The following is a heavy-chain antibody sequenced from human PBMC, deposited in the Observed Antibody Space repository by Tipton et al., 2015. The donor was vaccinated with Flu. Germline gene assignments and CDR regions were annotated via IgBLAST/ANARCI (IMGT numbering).Heavy chain of an antibody. Sequence: TLSLTCTVSGGSISSGGYYWSWIRQHPGKGLEWIGEINHSGSTNYNPSLKSRVTISVDTSKNQFSLKLSSVTAADTAVYYCARGQIFGWFDPWGQGTLVTVSS. CDR2: INHSGST. CDR3: ARGQIFGWFDP. CDR1: GGSISSGGYY. V-gene: IGHV4-31*03. J-gene: IGHJ5*02. D-gene: IGHD2/OR15-2a*01.